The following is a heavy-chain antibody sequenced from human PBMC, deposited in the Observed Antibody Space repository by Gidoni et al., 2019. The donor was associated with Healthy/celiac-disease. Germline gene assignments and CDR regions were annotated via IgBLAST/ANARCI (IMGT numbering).Heavy chain of an antibody. D-gene: IGHD3-10*01. V-gene: IGHV4-31*03. J-gene: IGHJ4*02. CDR3: AREGNYYGSGSYLDY. CDR1: GGSLSSGGYY. CDR2: IYYSGST. Sequence: QVQLQESGPGLVKPSQTLSLTCTVPGGSLSSGGYYWSWIRQHPGKGLEWIGYIYYSGSTYYNPSLKSRVTISVDTSKNQFSLKLSSVTAADTAVYYCAREGNYYGSGSYLDYWGQGTLVTVSS.